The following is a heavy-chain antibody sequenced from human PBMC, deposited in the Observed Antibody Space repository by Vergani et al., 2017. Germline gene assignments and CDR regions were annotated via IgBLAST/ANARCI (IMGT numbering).Heavy chain of an antibody. CDR3: ARGWWELLSDY. CDR2: ISSSSSYI. J-gene: IGHJ4*02. V-gene: IGHV3-21*01. Sequence: EVQLVESGGGLVKPGGSLRLSCAASGFTFSSYSMNWVRQAPGKGLEWVSSISSSSSYIYYADSVKGRFTISRDNAKNSLYLQMNSLRAEDTAVYYCARGWWELLSDYWGQGTLVTVSS. D-gene: IGHD1-26*01. CDR1: GFTFSSYS.